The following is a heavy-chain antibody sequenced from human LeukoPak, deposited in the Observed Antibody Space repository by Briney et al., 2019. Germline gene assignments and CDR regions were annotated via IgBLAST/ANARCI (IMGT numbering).Heavy chain of an antibody. CDR1: GGSISSSSYY. Sequence: PSETLSLTCTVSGGSISSSSYYWGWIRQPPGKGLEWIGSIYYSGSTYYNPSLKSRVTISVDTSKSQFSLKLSSVTAADTAVYYCASLGRRDGYNYNYWGQGTLVTVSS. V-gene: IGHV4-39*01. CDR3: ASLGRRDGYNYNY. D-gene: IGHD5-24*01. J-gene: IGHJ4*02. CDR2: IYYSGST.